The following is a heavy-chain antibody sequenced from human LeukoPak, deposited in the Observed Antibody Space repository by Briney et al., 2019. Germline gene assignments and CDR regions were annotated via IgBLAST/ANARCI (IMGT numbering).Heavy chain of an antibody. J-gene: IGHJ4*02. V-gene: IGHV3-53*01. CDR3: ARGVEPLAANTLAY. Sequence: GGSLRLSCAASGFTVITNDMTWVRQAPGKGLEWVSVLYSDGNTKYADSVQGRFTISRDNSKNTLYLEMNSLSPDDTAVYYCARGVEPLAANTLAYWGQGTLVTASS. D-gene: IGHD1-14*01. CDR2: LYSDGNT. CDR1: GFTVITND.